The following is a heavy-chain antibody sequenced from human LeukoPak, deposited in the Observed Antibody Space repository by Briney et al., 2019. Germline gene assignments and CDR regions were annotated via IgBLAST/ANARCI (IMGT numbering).Heavy chain of an antibody. CDR2: IYSSGSA. D-gene: IGHD3-22*01. CDR1: GDSLSSGSYC. J-gene: IGHJ4*02. Sequence: PSETLSLTCTVSGDSLSSGSYCWSWIRQPAGGKLEWIGRIYSSGSANYNPSLRSRVSMSVDTSNNQFSLKVTSVTAADTAVYFCARDRGTDYYDSSGYYFDFWGQGSQVTVSS. V-gene: IGHV4-61*02. CDR3: ARDRGTDYYDSSGYYFDF.